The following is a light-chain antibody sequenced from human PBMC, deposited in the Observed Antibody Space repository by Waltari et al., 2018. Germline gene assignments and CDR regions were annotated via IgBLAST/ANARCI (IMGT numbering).Light chain of an antibody. CDR3: QQSYSTPRT. V-gene: IGKV1-39*01. Sequence: DIQMTQSPSSLSASVGDRVTITCRASQNITTYLNWYQQKPGKAPNLLIYAASSLQSGVPSRFNGSGSGTDFTLTISSLQPEDFATYYCQQSYSTPRTFGGGTKVEIK. CDR2: AAS. CDR1: QNITTY. J-gene: IGKJ4*01.